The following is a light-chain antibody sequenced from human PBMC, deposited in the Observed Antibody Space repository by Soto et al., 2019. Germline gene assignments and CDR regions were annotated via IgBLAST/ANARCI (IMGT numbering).Light chain of an antibody. CDR3: QQYNNWRT. CDR2: AAS. CDR1: LSVGSS. J-gene: IGKJ1*01. Sequence: EIVMTQSPATLSVSPGESATLSCRASLSVGSSLAWFQQKPGQAPRLIIHAASPRATGIPARFSGSGFGTEFTLTISSLQSEDFAVYYCQQYNNWRTFGQGTKVEIK. V-gene: IGKV3-15*01.